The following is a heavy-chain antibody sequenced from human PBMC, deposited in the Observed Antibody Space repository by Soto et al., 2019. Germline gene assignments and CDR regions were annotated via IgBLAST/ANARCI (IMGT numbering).Heavy chain of an antibody. V-gene: IGHV3-23*01. CDR3: AKLGRSILRYDDAFDI. CDR2: ISGSGGST. D-gene: IGHD6-6*01. Sequence: GSLRLSCAASGFTFSSYAMSWVRQAPGKGLEWVSAISGSGGSTYYADSVKGRFTISRDNSKNTLYLQMNSLRAEDTAVYYCAKLGRSILRYDDAFDIWGQGTMVTVSS. CDR1: GFTFSSYA. J-gene: IGHJ3*02.